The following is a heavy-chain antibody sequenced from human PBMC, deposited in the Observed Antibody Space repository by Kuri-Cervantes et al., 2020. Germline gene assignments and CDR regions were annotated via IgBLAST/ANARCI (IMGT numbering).Heavy chain of an antibody. CDR3: AKSGWDAFDY. CDR1: GVSISSGDYY. V-gene: IGHV3-66*01. Sequence: ESLSLTCTVSGVSISSGDYYWSWVRQAPGKGLEWVPVIYSGDSTYYADSVKGRFTISRDNSKNALYLQMNRLRVEDTAVYYCAKSGWDAFDYWGQGTLVTVSS. CDR2: IYSGDST. J-gene: IGHJ4*02. D-gene: IGHD1-26*01.